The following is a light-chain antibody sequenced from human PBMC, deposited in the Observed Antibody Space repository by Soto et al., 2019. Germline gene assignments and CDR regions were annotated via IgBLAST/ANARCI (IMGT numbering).Light chain of an antibody. CDR1: SSDIGGYKY. Sequence: QSSLTDHTSVCGSLGQSITISCTGTSSDIGGYKYVSWYQQHPGKAPKLIIFEVSNRPSGVSDRFSGSNSGNTASLTISGLQAEDEADYYCTSYSRYRVLVFGGGTKVTVL. V-gene: IGLV2-14*01. CDR3: TSYSRYRVLV. J-gene: IGLJ3*02. CDR2: EVS.